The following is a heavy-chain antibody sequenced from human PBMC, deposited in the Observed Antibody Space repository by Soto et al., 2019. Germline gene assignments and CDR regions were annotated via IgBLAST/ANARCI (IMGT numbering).Heavy chain of an antibody. Sequence: GGSLRLSCAASGFTFSSYGMHWVRQAPGKGLEWVAVISYDGSNKYYADSVKGRFTISRDNSKYTLILQMKSLRAEDTAVYYCSKGPCSAFDYWGQGTLVTVSS. CDR1: GFTFSSYG. J-gene: IGHJ4*02. CDR3: SKGPCSAFDY. D-gene: IGHD6-25*01. V-gene: IGHV3-30*18. CDR2: ISYDGSNK.